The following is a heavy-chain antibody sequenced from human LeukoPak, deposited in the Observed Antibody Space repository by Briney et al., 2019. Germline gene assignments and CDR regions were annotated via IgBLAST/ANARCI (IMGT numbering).Heavy chain of an antibody. D-gene: IGHD6-13*01. CDR2: IYHSGST. Sequence: SETLPLTCAVSGGSISSGNWWNWVRQSPGKGLEWIGEIYHSGSTKYNPSLKSRVTISVQKSKNQFSLKLTSVTAADTAVYYCANENRGGSTWYSLASWGQGVLVTVSS. CDR3: ANENRGGSTWYSLAS. CDR1: GGSISSGNW. J-gene: IGHJ5*02. V-gene: IGHV4-4*02.